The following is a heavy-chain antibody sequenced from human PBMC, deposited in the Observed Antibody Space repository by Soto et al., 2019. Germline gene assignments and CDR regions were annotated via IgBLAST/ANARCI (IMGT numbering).Heavy chain of an antibody. CDR2: FDPEDGTA. J-gene: IGHJ4*02. CDR1: GYTLTELS. Sequence: ASVKVSCKVSGYTLTELSMHWVRQAPGKGLEWMGGFDPEDGTANYAQKFQGRVTITADESTSTAYMELSSLRSEDTAVYYCARDRGYPDYWGQGTLVTVSS. V-gene: IGHV1-24*01. D-gene: IGHD3-22*01. CDR3: ARDRGYPDY.